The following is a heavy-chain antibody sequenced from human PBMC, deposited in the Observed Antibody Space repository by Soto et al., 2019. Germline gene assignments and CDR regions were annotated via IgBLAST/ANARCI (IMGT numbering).Heavy chain of an antibody. CDR2: ISAYSGST. J-gene: IGHJ4*02. V-gene: IGHV1-18*01. CDR1: GYTFTTYG. D-gene: IGHD6-13*01. Sequence: QVQLVQSGAEVKKPGASVKVSCKASGYTFTTYGISWVRQAPGQGLEWMGWISAYSGSTKFAQKLQGRVTMTTDTSTTTAYMELRSLTSDDTAVYYCARDFTKSSSWPYYFDYWGQGTLSPSPQ. CDR3: ARDFTKSSSWPYYFDY.